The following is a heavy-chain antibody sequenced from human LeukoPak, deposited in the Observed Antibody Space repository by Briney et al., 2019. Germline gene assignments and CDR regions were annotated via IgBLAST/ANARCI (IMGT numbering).Heavy chain of an antibody. CDR1: GYTFTNYW. Sequence: VESLKISCKGSGYTFTNYWIGWVRQMPGKGLEWMGIIYPGDSDTRYSPSFQGQVTISADKSISTAYLQWSSLKASDTAMYYCARFSGSYFNPHDYWGQGTLVTVSS. CDR2: IYPGDSDT. J-gene: IGHJ4*02. D-gene: IGHD1-26*01. CDR3: ARFSGSYFNPHDY. V-gene: IGHV5-51*01.